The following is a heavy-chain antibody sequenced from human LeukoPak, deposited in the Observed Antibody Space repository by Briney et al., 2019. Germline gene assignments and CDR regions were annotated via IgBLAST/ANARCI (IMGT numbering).Heavy chain of an antibody. CDR2: ISYDGSNK. Sequence: GGSLRLSCAASGFTFSGYAMHWVRQAPGKGLEWVAVISYDGSNKYYADSVKGRFTISRDNSKNTLYLQMNSLRVEDTAVYYCARGRGAYDGYECDHWGQGTLVTVSS. CDR3: ARGRGAYDGYECDH. J-gene: IGHJ4*02. D-gene: IGHD5-12*01. CDR1: GFTFSGYA. V-gene: IGHV3-30-3*01.